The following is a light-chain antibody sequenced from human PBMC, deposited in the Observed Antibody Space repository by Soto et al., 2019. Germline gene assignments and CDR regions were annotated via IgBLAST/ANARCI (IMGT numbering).Light chain of an antibody. CDR1: SSDVGGYNY. V-gene: IGLV2-11*01. CDR3: CSYAGSYSYV. J-gene: IGLJ1*01. Sequence: QSVLTQPRSVSGSPGQSVTISCTGTSSDVGGYNYVSWYQQRPGKAPKLMIYDVNKRPSGVPDRFSGSKSGNTASLTISGLQAGDEADYYCCSYAGSYSYVFGTGTQLTVL. CDR2: DVN.